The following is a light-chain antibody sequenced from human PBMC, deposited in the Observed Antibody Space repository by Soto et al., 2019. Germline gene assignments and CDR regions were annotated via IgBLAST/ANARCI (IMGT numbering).Light chain of an antibody. CDR2: AAS. CDR1: QDIRNF. V-gene: IGKV1-27*01. CDR3: QKYSSVPF. J-gene: IGKJ3*01. Sequence: DIQMTQSPTSLSASVGDRVTITCRASQDIRNFVAWYQQKPGKAPKLLIYAASTLQSGVPSRFSGSGSGTDFTITIHSLQPEDVATYSCQKYSSVPFFGPGTKVEIK.